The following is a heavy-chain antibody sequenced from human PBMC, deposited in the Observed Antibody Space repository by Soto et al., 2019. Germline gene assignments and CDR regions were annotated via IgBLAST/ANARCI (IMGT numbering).Heavy chain of an antibody. V-gene: IGHV3-23*01. CDR1: GFTFSSYA. CDR2: ISGSGGST. D-gene: IGHD3-10*01. Sequence: GGSLRLSCAASGFTFSSYAMSWVRQAPGKGLEWVSAISGSGGSTYYADSVKGRFTISRDNSKNTLYLQMNSLRAEDTAVYYCAKDPLRAGVSWVRGVSASFFDYWGQGTLVTVSS. CDR3: AKDPLRAGVSWVRGVSASFFDY. J-gene: IGHJ4*02.